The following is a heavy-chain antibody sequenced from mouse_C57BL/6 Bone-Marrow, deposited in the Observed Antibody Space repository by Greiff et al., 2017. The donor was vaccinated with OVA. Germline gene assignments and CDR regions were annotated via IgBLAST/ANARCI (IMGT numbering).Heavy chain of an antibody. Sequence: QVHVKQSGAELVRPGSSVKLSCKASGYTFTSYWMHWVKQRPIQGLEWIGNIDPSDSETHYNQKFKDKATLTVDKSSSTAYMQLSSLTSEDSAVYYCAKDYYYGSHWYFDVWGTGTTVTVSS. D-gene: IGHD2-1*01. J-gene: IGHJ1*03. CDR2: IDPSDSET. V-gene: IGHV1-52*01. CDR1: GYTFTSYW. CDR3: AKDYYYGSHWYFDV.